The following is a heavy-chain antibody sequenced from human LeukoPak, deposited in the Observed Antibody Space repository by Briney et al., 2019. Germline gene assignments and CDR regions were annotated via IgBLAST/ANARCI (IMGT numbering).Heavy chain of an antibody. CDR1: GFTFSDYY. Sequence: GGSLRLSCVASGFTFSDYYMSWIRQAPGKGVEWVSYISSSGSTIYYADSVKGRFTISRDNAENSLYLQMSSLRAEDTALYYCARDGFVQEIDYWGQGTLVTVSS. CDR3: ARDGFVQEIDY. V-gene: IGHV3-11*01. CDR2: ISSSGSTI. D-gene: IGHD3-10*01. J-gene: IGHJ4*02.